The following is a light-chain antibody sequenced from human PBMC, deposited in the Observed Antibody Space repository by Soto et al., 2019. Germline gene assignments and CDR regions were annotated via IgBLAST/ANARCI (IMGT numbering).Light chain of an antibody. CDR1: QSVNIY. Sequence: EIVMTQSPATLSVSPGERATLSCRASQSVNIYLSWYQQKPGQAPRRLIFGASSRATGIPARFSGSGSGTEVNLTISSLQSEDFAVYFCQQYDDWLRLTFGGGTKVDIK. CDR2: GAS. CDR3: QQYDDWLRLT. J-gene: IGKJ4*01. V-gene: IGKV3D-15*01.